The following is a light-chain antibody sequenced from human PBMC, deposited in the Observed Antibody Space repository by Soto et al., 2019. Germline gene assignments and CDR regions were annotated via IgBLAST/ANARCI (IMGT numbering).Light chain of an antibody. CDR2: DAS. Sequence: GDRVTITCRASQNINNWIAWYQQKPGKAPKFLIYDASTLESGVPSRFSGSGFGTEFSLTISILQPDDSGSYYCQHMRTFGQGTKVDIK. V-gene: IGKV1-5*01. J-gene: IGKJ1*01. CDR3: QHMRT. CDR1: QNINNW.